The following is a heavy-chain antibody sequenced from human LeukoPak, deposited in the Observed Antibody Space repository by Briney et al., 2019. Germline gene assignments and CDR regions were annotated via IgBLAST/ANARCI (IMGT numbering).Heavy chain of an antibody. V-gene: IGHV5-51*01. J-gene: IGHJ4*02. CDR2: IYPGDSDT. Sequence: GESLKISCKGSGYSFTSYWIGWVRQMPGKGLEWMGIIYPGDSDTRYSPSFQGQVTISADKSISTAYLQWSSLKASDTAMYYCARRSGRYDFWSGYRTPRYFDYWGQGTLVTVSS. CDR3: ARRSGRYDFWSGYRTPRYFDY. CDR1: GYSFTSYW. D-gene: IGHD3-3*01.